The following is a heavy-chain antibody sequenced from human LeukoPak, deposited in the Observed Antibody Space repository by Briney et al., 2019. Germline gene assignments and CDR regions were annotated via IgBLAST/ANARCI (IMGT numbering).Heavy chain of an antibody. V-gene: IGHV3-23*01. D-gene: IGHD3-10*01. CDR1: GFTFSSYA. Sequence: GGSLRLSCAASGFTFSSYAMSWVRQAPGKGLEWVSAISGSGGSTYYADSVKGRFTISRDNSKNTLYLQMNSLRAEDTAVYYCAHIYYYGSGSYGDYWGQGTLVTVSS. CDR2: ISGSGGST. J-gene: IGHJ4*02. CDR3: AHIYYYGSGSYGDY.